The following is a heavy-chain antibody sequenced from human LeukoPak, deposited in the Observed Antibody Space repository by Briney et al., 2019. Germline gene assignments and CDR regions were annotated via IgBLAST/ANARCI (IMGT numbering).Heavy chain of an antibody. J-gene: IGHJ4*02. D-gene: IGHD6-13*01. CDR2: IHENGGTE. V-gene: IGHV3-7*03. CDR1: GFTVSRSW. CDR3: ARDLSSRDAY. Sequence: GGSLRLSCAASGFTVSRSWMSWVRQTPGRGLEWVACIHENGGTEYYVDSVRGRFAISRDNTKNSLYLQMGSLTVEDTAIYYCARDLSSRDAYWGQGTLVTVSS.